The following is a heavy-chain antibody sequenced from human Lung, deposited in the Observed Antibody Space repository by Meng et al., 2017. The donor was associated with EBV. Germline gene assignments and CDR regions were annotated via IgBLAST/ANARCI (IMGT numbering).Heavy chain of an antibody. CDR2: INHSGSS. J-gene: IGHJ5*02. D-gene: IGHD1-26*01. CDR1: NGSFNGYY. Sequence: QVQPHQWGAGLLKPSETLSLTCAVYNGSFNGYYWTWIRQSPGKGLEWIGQINHSGSSNSNPSLESRVTFSVDTSKNQFSLKLTSVTAADTGVYYCARISYSGSPFDPWGQGTLVTVSS. CDR3: ARISYSGSPFDP. V-gene: IGHV4-34*01.